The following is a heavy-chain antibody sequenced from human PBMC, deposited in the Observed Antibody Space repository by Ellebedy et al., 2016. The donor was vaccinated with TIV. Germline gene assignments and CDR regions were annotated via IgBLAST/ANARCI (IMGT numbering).Heavy chain of an antibody. CDR1: GFTFSDYY. CDR3: ARDYYGSGSYQDY. V-gene: IGHV3-11*06. J-gene: IGHJ4*02. Sequence: PGGSLRLSCEASGFTFSDYYMSWIRQAPGKGLEWVSYISVSSSYTNYADSVKGRFTVSRDNAKNSLFLQMNSLRAEDTAVYFCARDYYGSGSYQDYWGQGTLVTVSS. D-gene: IGHD3-10*01. CDR2: ISVSSSYT.